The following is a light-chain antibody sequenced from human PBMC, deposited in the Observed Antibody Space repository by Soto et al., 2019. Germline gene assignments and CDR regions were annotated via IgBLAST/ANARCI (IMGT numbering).Light chain of an antibody. J-gene: IGKJ1*01. Sequence: EIVMTQSPATLSVSPGERATLSCRATQSLNRNLAWYQQKPRQAPRLLIYGASTRATGIPARFSGSGSGTEITLTISRLEPEYFAVYYCQQYGSSWTFGQGTKVDIK. CDR3: QQYGSSWT. V-gene: IGKV3-15*01. CDR1: QSLNRN. CDR2: GAS.